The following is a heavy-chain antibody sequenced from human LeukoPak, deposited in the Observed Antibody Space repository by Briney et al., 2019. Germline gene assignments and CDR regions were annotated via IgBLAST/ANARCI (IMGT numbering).Heavy chain of an antibody. CDR3: AKASVPYSGYEDWGFDY. CDR1: GFTFSSYA. Sequence: GGSLRLSCAASGFTFSSYAMTWVRQAPGKGLEWVSAISGSGGSTYYADSVKGRFTISRDNSKNTLYLQMNSLRAEDTAVYYCAKASVPYSGYEDWGFDYWGQGTLVTVSS. D-gene: IGHD5-12*01. V-gene: IGHV3-23*01. J-gene: IGHJ4*02. CDR2: ISGSGGST.